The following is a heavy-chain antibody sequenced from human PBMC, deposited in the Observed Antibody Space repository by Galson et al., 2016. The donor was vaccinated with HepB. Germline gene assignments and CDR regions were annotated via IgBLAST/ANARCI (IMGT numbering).Heavy chain of an antibody. CDR3: ARLVGFRTWDWFDP. D-gene: IGHD1-26*01. J-gene: IGHJ5*02. CDR2: INSDGSRS. CDR1: GFTFSRYW. Sequence: SLRLSCAASGFTFSRYWMHWVRHAPGKGLVWVSRINSDGSRSSYADSVKGRVTISRDNDKNTLYLEMDSLRAEDTATYYCARLVGFRTWDWFDPWGQGTLVTVSS. V-gene: IGHV3-74*01.